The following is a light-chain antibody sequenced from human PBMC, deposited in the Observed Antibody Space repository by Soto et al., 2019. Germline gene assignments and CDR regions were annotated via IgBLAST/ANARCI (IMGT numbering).Light chain of an antibody. CDR1: QRFRSN. J-gene: IGKJ1*01. Sequence: IVMTQSPVSLSVSPGERATLSFRACQRFRSNVAWYQQKPGQAPRLLIYGASTRATGIPARFSGSGSGTEFTLTISSLESEDFATYYCQQYTSHPWTFGQGTKVDIK. V-gene: IGKV3-15*01. CDR3: QQYTSHPWT. CDR2: GAS.